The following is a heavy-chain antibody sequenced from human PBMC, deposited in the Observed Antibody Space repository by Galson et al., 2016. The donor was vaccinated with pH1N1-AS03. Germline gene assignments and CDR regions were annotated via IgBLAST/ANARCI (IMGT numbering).Heavy chain of an antibody. CDR3: ARDLGGPNDY. CDR2: INEDGSTA. V-gene: IGHV3-74*01. J-gene: IGHJ4*02. D-gene: IGHD4-23*01. Sequence: SLRLSCAASGFSFSTNWMHWVRQAPGKGLVWVAHINEDGSTARHADSVKGRFAIFRDNAKNTLYLQMNSLRAEDTAVYYCARDLGGPNDYWGQGTLVTVSS. CDR1: GFSFSTNW.